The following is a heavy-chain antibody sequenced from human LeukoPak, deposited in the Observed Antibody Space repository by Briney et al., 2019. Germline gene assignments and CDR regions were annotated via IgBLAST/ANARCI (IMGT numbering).Heavy chain of an antibody. V-gene: IGHV5-51*01. CDR1: GYSFTSYW. CDR3: ARQTTQMDIVVVPAAWDY. J-gene: IGHJ4*02. Sequence: GESLKISCKGSGYSFTSYWIGWVRQMPGKGLEWMGIICPGDSDTRYSPSFQGQVTFSADKSIITAYLQWSSLKASDTAMYYCARQTTQMDIVVVPAAWDYWGQGTLVTVSS. D-gene: IGHD2-2*03. CDR2: ICPGDSDT.